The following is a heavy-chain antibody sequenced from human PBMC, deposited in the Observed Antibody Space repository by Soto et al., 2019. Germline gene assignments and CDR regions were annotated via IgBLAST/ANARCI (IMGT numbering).Heavy chain of an antibody. V-gene: IGHV3-53*01. J-gene: IGHJ3*01. CDR2: LYDLDGS. Sequence: DVHLVESGGGLIQPGESLRLSCAASGFTISGQKYVAWVRQAPGKGLEWLSALYDLDGSFYAASVKGRFTTSSDSSKTTVYLRMNDLRTDDTAVYYCATWHEREHAYDVWGQGTTVTVSS. D-gene: IGHD1-1*01. CDR1: GFTISGQKY. CDR3: ATWHEREHAYDV.